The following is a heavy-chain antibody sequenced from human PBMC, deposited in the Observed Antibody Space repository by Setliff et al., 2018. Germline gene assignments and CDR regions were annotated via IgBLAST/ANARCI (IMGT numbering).Heavy chain of an antibody. J-gene: IGHJ5*02. CDR2: MNPNSGNT. V-gene: IGHV1-8*02. CDR1: GYTFTGYY. D-gene: IGHD2-21*01. CDR3: ARDRGGTAIANWFDR. Sequence: ASVKVSCKASGYTFTGYYMHWVRQAPGQGLEWMGWMNPNSGNTGYAQKFQGRVTMTRNTSISTAYMELSSLRSEDTAVYYCARDRGGTAIANWFDRWGQGTLVTVSS.